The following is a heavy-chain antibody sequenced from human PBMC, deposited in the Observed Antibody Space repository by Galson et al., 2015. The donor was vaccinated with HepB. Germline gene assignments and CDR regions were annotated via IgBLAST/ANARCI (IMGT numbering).Heavy chain of an antibody. CDR3: ASPGGYSGYEYAFEI. V-gene: IGHV5-51*01. CDR1: GYSFTSYW. CDR2: IYPGDSDT. D-gene: IGHD5-12*01. J-gene: IGHJ3*02. Sequence: QSGAEVTKPGESLKISCKGSGYSFTSYWIGWVRQMPGKGLEWMGIIYPGDSDTRYSPSFQGQVTISADKSISTAYLQWSSLKASDTAMYYCASPGGYSGYEYAFEIWGQGTMVTVSS.